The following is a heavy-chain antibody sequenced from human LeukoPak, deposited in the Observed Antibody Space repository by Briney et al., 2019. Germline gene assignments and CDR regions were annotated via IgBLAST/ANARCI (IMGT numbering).Heavy chain of an antibody. D-gene: IGHD3-3*01. Sequence: PVGSLRLSCAASGFTFSRYAQNWARQAPGKGLEWISTVSVSGGSTYYADSEKGRFTISRDNSENTLYLQMNSLRAEDTAVYYCAKDVKAGSGDYYFDYWGQGTLVTVSS. J-gene: IGHJ4*02. CDR3: AKDVKAGSGDYYFDY. CDR1: GFTFSRYA. CDR2: VSVSGGST. V-gene: IGHV3-23*01.